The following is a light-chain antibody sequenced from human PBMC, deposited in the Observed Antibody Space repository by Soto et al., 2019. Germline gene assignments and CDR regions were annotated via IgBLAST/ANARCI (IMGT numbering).Light chain of an antibody. CDR2: GAS. Sequence: EIVLTQSPGTLSLSPGERATLSCRASQSVSSSYLAWDQQKPGQAPRLLIYGASSRATSIPDRFSGSGSGTDFTLTISRLEPEDFAVYYCQQYGSSPPRYTFGQGTKLEIK. V-gene: IGKV3-20*01. CDR1: QSVSSSY. CDR3: QQYGSSPPRYT. J-gene: IGKJ2*01.